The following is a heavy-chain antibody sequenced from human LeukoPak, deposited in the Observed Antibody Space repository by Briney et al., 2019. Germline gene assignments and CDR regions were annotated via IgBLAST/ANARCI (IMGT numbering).Heavy chain of an antibody. CDR1: GGTFSSYA. CDR2: IIPICGSA. Sequence: SGKVSCKASGGTFSSYAISWVRQAPGQGREWMGRIIPICGSANYAQKFPSRVTITTDESTSKAYMELSSLRSEDTAVYYCARNYMVVTHGPYYDYMDVWGKGTTSPSP. V-gene: IGHV1-69*05. D-gene: IGHD4/OR15-4a*01. J-gene: IGHJ6*03. CDR3: ARNYMVVTHGPYYDYMDV.